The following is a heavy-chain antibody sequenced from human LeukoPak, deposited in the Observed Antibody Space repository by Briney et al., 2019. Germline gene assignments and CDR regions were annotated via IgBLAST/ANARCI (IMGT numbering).Heavy chain of an antibody. J-gene: IGHJ4*02. D-gene: IGHD5-18*01. Sequence: GGSLRLSCAASGFTFRSYWMHWVRQAPGKGLVWVSRINTDETITTYADSVRGRFTISRDNAKNTLYLQMSSLRGEDTAVYYCAKDHLAGYSYGGYYFDYWGQGTLVTVSS. CDR2: INTDETIT. CDR1: GFTFRSYW. V-gene: IGHV3-74*01. CDR3: AKDHLAGYSYGGYYFDY.